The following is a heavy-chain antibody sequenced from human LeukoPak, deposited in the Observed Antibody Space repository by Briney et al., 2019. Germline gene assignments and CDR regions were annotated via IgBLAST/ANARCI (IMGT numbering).Heavy chain of an antibody. V-gene: IGHV4-59*01. CDR1: GGSISSYY. Sequence: SETLSLTCTVSGGSISSYYWSWIRQPPGKGLEWIGYIYYSGSTNYNPSLKSRVSISVDTSKNQFSLKLSSVTAADTAVYYCARLVGYYDSSGYYFYYYYGMDVWGQGTTVTVSS. D-gene: IGHD3-22*01. CDR2: IYYSGST. J-gene: IGHJ6*02. CDR3: ARLVGYYDSSGYYFYYYYGMDV.